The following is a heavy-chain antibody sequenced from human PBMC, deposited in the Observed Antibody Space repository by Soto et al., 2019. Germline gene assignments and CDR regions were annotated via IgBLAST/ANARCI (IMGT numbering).Heavy chain of an antibody. CDR2: IIPIFGTA. CDR3: ARGENYYDSSGYYLEDAFDI. Sequence: SVKVSCKASGGTFSSYAISWVRQAPGQGLEWMGGIIPIFGTANYAQKFQGRVTITADESTSTAYMELSSLRSEDTAVYYCARGENYYDSSGYYLEDAFDIWGQGTMVTVSS. D-gene: IGHD3-22*01. CDR1: GGTFSSYA. J-gene: IGHJ3*02. V-gene: IGHV1-69*13.